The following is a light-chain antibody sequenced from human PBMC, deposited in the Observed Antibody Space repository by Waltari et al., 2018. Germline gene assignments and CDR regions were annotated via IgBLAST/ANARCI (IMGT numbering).Light chain of an antibody. V-gene: IGLV1-36*01. Sequence: QSVLTQPPSVSEAPRQRVTIPCSGRSPKIGKNGVNWYQHLPGEAPKLLIFFDALLPSGVSDRFSGSKSGTSASLAISGLQPQDEADYYCSTWDDSLNAWVFGGGTKLTVL. CDR2: FDA. CDR1: SPKIGKNG. J-gene: IGLJ3*02. CDR3: STWDDSLNAWV.